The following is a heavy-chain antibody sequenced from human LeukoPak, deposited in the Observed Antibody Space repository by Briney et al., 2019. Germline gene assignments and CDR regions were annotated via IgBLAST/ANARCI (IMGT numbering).Heavy chain of an antibody. D-gene: IGHD7-27*01. CDR2: ISQDESET. CDR3: VRDLGHSRHYFEY. CDR1: GFSFSSFF. Sequence: GGPLRLSCAASGFSFSSFFLNWVRLTPGRELEWVACISQDESETFYMDSVRGRFTISRDNTKKSLYLQMNSLRAEDTAVYFCVRDLGHSRHYFEYWGQGALVTVSS. J-gene: IGHJ4*02. V-gene: IGHV3-7*01.